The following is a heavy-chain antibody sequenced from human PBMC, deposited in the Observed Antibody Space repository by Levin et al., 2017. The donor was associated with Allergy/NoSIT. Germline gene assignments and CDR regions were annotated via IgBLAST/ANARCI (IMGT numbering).Heavy chain of an antibody. D-gene: IGHD3-9*01. CDR3: ATVEGLFCSGVSCSYSFHY. Sequence: RSSETLSLTCAVSGGSISTDNWWSWIRQPPGKGLEWIGEIYRSGATNHNPSLRSRVTMSVDKSKNHFPLKLSSVTAADTAVYYCATVEGLFCSGVSCSYSFHYWGQGALVTVSS. J-gene: IGHJ4*02. V-gene: IGHV4-4*02. CDR2: IYRSGAT. CDR1: GGSISTDNW.